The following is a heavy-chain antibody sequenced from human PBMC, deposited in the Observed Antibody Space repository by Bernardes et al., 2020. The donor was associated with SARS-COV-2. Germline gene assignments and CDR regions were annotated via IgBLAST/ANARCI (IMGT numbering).Heavy chain of an antibody. V-gene: IGHV1-18*01. J-gene: IGHJ5*02. CDR2: ISTYNGDT. D-gene: IGHD4-4*01. CDR1: GYTFTNYA. CDR3: ARHNLPLGLVTTAAFKCFDP. Sequence: ASVEVACKASGYTFTNYAISWVRQAPGQGLEWLGWISTYNGDTNYAQNLQGRVTMTTDTSTSTAYMELRSLRSDDTAVYYCARHNLPLGLVTTAAFKCFDPWGQGTLVTVSS.